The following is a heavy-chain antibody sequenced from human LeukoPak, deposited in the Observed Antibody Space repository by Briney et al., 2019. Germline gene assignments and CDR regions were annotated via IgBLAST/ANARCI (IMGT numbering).Heavy chain of an antibody. V-gene: IGHV4-34*01. CDR2: INPWGST. D-gene: IGHD5-12*01. Sequence: SETLSLTCAVYGGSLNGYHWSWIRQPPGKGGEWIGEINPWGSTNHKPSLKRRLTLSVDTSKNQFSLKLSSVPAADTAVYYCARVRGGYSGYDFNYYMDVWGKGTTVTVSS. J-gene: IGHJ6*03. CDR3: ARVRGGYSGYDFNYYMDV. CDR1: GGSLNGYH.